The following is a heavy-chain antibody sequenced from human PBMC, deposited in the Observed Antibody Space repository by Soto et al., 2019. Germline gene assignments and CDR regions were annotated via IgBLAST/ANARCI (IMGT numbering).Heavy chain of an antibody. Sequence: QVQLVQSGAEVKKPGASVKVSCKASGYTFTSYGIIWVRQAPGQGLEWMGWISAYNGNTNYAQKLQGRVTMTTDTSTSTAYMELRSLRSDDTAVYYCARVYYRGAVAGPHYFQHWGQGTLVTVSS. CDR2: ISAYNGNT. J-gene: IGHJ1*01. CDR3: ARVYYRGAVAGPHYFQH. D-gene: IGHD6-19*01. V-gene: IGHV1-18*01. CDR1: GYTFTSYG.